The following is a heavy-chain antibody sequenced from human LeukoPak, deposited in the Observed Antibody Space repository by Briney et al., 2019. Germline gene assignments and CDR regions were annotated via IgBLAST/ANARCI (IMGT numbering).Heavy chain of an antibody. Sequence: GRSLRLSCVASGFSFSSYEMNWVRQAPGKGLEWVSYTNQIGDIIYYADSVKGRFTISRDNAKNSLYLQMNSLRAEDTAVYHCVREGLGFAHGFDYWGQGALVIVSS. J-gene: IGHJ4*02. CDR1: GFSFSSYE. CDR2: TNQIGDII. CDR3: VREGLGFAHGFDY. D-gene: IGHD2-8*01. V-gene: IGHV3-48*03.